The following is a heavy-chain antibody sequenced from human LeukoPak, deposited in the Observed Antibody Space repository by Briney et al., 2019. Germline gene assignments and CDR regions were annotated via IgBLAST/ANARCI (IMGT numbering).Heavy chain of an antibody. CDR2: IYYSGST. D-gene: IGHD4-17*01. V-gene: IGHV4-30-4*01. CDR3: ARDTDLYGDRYDYGMDD. J-gene: IGHJ6*02. Sequence: PSETLSLTCTVSGGTISSGGYYWSWLRQPPGKGLEWLGYIYYSGSTYYNPSLKSRVTISVDTSKNQFSLKLSSVTAADTAVYYCARDTDLYGDRYDYGMDDWGQGTTVTVSS. CDR1: GGTISSGGYY.